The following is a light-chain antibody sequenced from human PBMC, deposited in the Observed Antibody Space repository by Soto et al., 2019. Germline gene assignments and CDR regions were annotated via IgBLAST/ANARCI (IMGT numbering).Light chain of an antibody. V-gene: IGKV1-12*01. Sequence: DIHMTQSHSTLSASVGHIFTITCRASQTINNWLAWYQQKPGKAPKLLIYAASSLQSGVPSRLRGSGSGTDFTLTISSLKPEDFATYYCQQANSSPLTFGGGTQVDI. CDR1: QTINNW. J-gene: IGKJ4*01. CDR3: QQANSSPLT. CDR2: AAS.